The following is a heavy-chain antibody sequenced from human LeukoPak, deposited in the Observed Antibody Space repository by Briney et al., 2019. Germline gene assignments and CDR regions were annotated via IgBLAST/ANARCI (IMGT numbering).Heavy chain of an antibody. CDR2: IYSNRRV. V-gene: IGHV4-4*07. CDR3: AALHYFGHGATRT. CDR1: GGSISSYY. D-gene: IGHD2/OR15-2a*01. J-gene: IGHJ5*02. Sequence: SETLSLTCTVSGGSISSYYWSWIRQPAGKGLEWIGRIYSNRRVDYNPSLENRVSMSMDTSKNDLLLDLDSVTAADTGVYYCAALHYFGHGATRTWGQGTLVTVSS.